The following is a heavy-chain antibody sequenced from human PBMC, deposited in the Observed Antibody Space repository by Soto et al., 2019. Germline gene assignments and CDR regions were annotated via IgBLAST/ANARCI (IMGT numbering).Heavy chain of an antibody. CDR1: GFTFTSSA. D-gene: IGHD3-3*01. V-gene: IGHV1-58*01. CDR3: AAVGFFGVVIIGPLDV. J-gene: IGHJ6*02. Sequence: GASVKVSCKASGFTFTSSAVQGVRQARGQRLGWIGWIVVGSGNTNYAQKFQERVTITRDMSTSTAYMELSSLRSEDTAVYYCAAVGFFGVVIIGPLDVWGQGTTVAVSS. CDR2: IVVGSGNT.